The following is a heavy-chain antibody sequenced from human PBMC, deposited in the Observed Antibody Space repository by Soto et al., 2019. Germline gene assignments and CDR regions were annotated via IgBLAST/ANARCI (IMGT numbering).Heavy chain of an antibody. Sequence: GGSLRLSCAASGFTFSSYSMNWVRQAPGKGLEWVSSISSSSSYIYYADSVKGRFTISRDNAKNSLYLQMNSLRAEDTAVYYCARDLKGQPFSPTRAGGMDVWGQGTTVTVSS. CDR1: GFTFSSYS. CDR3: ARDLKGQPFSPTRAGGMDV. CDR2: ISSSSSYI. D-gene: IGHD6-13*01. V-gene: IGHV3-21*01. J-gene: IGHJ6*02.